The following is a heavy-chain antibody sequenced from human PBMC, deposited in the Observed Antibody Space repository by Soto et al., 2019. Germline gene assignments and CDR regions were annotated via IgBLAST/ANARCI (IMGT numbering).Heavy chain of an antibody. CDR3: THSPLSPHGY. D-gene: IGHD5-18*01. CDR2: IKSKTDGGTT. CDR1: GFTFSTYA. V-gene: IGHV3-15*01. J-gene: IGHJ4*02. Sequence: PGGSLRLSCAASGFTFSTYAMAWVRQAPGKGLEWVGRIKSKTDGGTTDYAAPVKGRFTISRDDSKNTLYLQMNSLKTEDTAVYYCTHSPLSPHGYWGQGTLVTVSS.